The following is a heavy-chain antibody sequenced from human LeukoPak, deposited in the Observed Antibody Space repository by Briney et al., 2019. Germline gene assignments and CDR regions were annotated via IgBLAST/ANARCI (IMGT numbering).Heavy chain of an antibody. CDR1: GGSISSGGYY. D-gene: IGHD4-11*01. V-gene: IGHV4-31*03. CDR2: IYYSGST. J-gene: IGHJ6*02. Sequence: SETLSLTCTVSGGSISSGGYYWSWIRQHPGKGLEWIGYIYYSGSTYYNPSLKSRVTISVDTSKNQFSLKLSSVTAADTAVYYCARVGYGNYLRYGVDVWGQGTTVTVSS. CDR3: ARVGYGNYLRYGVDV.